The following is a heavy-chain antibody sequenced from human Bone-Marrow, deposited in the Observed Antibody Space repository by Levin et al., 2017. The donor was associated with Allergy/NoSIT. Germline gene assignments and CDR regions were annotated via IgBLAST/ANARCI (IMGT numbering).Heavy chain of an antibody. V-gene: IGHV4-59*01. CDR3: ARCNIVATIGEVDAFDI. Sequence: SETLSLTCTVSGGSISSYYWSWIRQPPGKGLEWIGYIYYSGSTNYNPSLKSRVTISVDTSKNQFSLKLSSVTAADTAVYYCARCNIVATIGEVDAFDIWGQGTMVTVSS. CDR1: GGSISSYY. CDR2: IYYSGST. D-gene: IGHD5-12*01. J-gene: IGHJ3*02.